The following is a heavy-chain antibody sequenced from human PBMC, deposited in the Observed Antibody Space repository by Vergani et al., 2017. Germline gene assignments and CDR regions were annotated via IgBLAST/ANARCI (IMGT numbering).Heavy chain of an antibody. CDR3: ARQGWTRYCSGGSCLLLSTHFDY. CDR1: GGSIIRYY. J-gene: IGHJ4*02. V-gene: IGHV4-59*08. Sequence: QVQLKESGPGLVKPSETLSLTCTVSGGSIIRYYWSWIRQPPGKGLEWIGYIYYSGSTNYNPSLKSRVTISVDTSKNQFSLKLSSVTAADTAVYYCARQGWTRYCSGGSCLLLSTHFDYWGQGTLVTVSS. D-gene: IGHD2-15*01. CDR2: IYYSGST.